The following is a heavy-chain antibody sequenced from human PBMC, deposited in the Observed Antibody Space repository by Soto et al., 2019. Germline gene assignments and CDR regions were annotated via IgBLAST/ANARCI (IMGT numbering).Heavy chain of an antibody. J-gene: IGHJ3*02. Sequence: SETLSLTCTVSGDSITSSSYYWGWIRQPPGKGLECIGNIYYDGNTYYNPSLKSRVTISLDTSKNQFSLKLSSVTAADTAVYYCARDLWGSGAFDIWGQGTMVTVSS. D-gene: IGHD7-27*01. CDR3: ARDLWGSGAFDI. CDR1: GDSITSSSYY. V-gene: IGHV4-39*07. CDR2: IYYDGNT.